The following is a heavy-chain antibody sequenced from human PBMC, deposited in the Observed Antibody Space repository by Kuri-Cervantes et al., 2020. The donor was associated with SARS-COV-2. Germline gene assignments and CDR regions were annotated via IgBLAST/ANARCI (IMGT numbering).Heavy chain of an antibody. CDR3: ARDNWNYPSHDAFDI. CDR2: IIPIFGTA. CDR1: GGTFSSYA. V-gene: IGHV1-69*05. Sequence: SVKVSCKASGGTFSSYAISWVRQAPGQGLEWMGGIIPIFGTANYAQKFQGRVTITTDESTSTAYMELSSLRSEDTSVYYCARDNWNYPSHDAFDIWGQGTMVTVSS. D-gene: IGHD1-7*01. J-gene: IGHJ3*02.